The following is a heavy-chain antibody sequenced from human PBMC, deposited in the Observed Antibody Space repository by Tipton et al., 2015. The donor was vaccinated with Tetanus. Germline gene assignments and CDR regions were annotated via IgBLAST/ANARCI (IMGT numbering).Heavy chain of an antibody. V-gene: IGHV4-59*11. Sequence: TLSLTCTVSGGSLSSLLWTWTRLSPGKGLEWIGYIDHSGNTDYNPSLRSRVTMSLDTSKNQFSLKVTSVTAADTAVYYCASMTPVDWYFDLWGRGTLVTVSS. CDR1: GGSLSSLL. D-gene: IGHD4-23*01. CDR2: IDHSGNT. J-gene: IGHJ2*01. CDR3: ASMTPVDWYFDL.